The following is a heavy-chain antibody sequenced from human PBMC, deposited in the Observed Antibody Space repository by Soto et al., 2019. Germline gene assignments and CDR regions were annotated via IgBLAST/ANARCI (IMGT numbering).Heavy chain of an antibody. CDR2: ISYDGSNK. Sequence: GGSLRLSCAASGFTFSSYGMHWVRQAPGKGLEWVAVISYDGSNKYYADSVKGRFTISRDNSKNTLYLQMNSLRAEDTAVYYCAKGGIAAAGPLILDYWGQRTLVTVSS. J-gene: IGHJ4*02. V-gene: IGHV3-30*18. D-gene: IGHD6-13*01. CDR3: AKGGIAAAGPLILDY. CDR1: GFTFSSYG.